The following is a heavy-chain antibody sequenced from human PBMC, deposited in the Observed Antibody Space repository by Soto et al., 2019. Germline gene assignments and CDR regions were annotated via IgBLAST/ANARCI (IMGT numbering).Heavy chain of an antibody. CDR1: GYTFTSYG. V-gene: IGHV1-18*01. J-gene: IGHJ3*02. Sequence: QVQLVQSGAEVKKPGASVKVSCKASGYTFTSYGISWVRQAPGQGLEWMGWISAYNGNTNYAQKLQGRVTMTTDTSTSTAYIELRSLRSDDTAVYYCAVNSYCGGDCYSFNGAFDIWGQGTMVTVSS. CDR3: AVNSYCGGDCYSFNGAFDI. CDR2: ISAYNGNT. D-gene: IGHD2-21*01.